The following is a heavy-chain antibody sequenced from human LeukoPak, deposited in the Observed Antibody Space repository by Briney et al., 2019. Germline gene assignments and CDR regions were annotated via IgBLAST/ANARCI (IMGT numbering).Heavy chain of an antibody. CDR1: GSTFRSYW. CDR2: INSDGSTT. CDR3: ARDYGSGGGYNWFDP. J-gene: IGHJ5*02. V-gene: IGHV3-74*01. Sequence: PGGSLRLSCAASGSTFRSYWMHWVRQTPGKGLVWVSRINSDGSTTTYADSVKGRFTISRDNAKNTLYLQMNSLRVEDTAVYFCARDYGSGGGYNWFDPWGQGTLVTVSS. D-gene: IGHD3-10*01.